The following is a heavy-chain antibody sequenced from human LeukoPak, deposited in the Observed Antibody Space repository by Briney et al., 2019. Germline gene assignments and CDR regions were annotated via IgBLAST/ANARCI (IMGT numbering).Heavy chain of an antibody. CDR1: GYTFTSYD. CDR3: ARGRVDVVVTAIQQFDP. V-gene: IGHV1-8*01. CDR2: MNPNSGNT. Sequence: GASVKVSCKASGYTFTSYDINWVRQATGQGLEWMGWMNPNSGNTGYAQKFQGRVTMTRNTSISTAYMELSSLRSEDTAVYYSARGRVDVVVTAIQQFDPWGQGTLVTVSS. J-gene: IGHJ5*02. D-gene: IGHD2-21*02.